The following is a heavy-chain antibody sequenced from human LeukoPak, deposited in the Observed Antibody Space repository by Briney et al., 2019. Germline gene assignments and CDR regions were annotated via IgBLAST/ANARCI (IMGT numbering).Heavy chain of an antibody. D-gene: IGHD6-19*01. CDR1: GFTFSSHS. Sequence: GVSLRLSCAASGFTFSSHSMKWVRQAPGKGLEWVSSISSSGNYIYYADSVKGRFTISRDNAKNSLYLQMNSLRSEDTAVYYCARDLGAVAGNYYDMDVWGQGTTVTVSS. CDR2: ISSSGNYI. CDR3: ARDLGAVAGNYYDMDV. J-gene: IGHJ6*02. V-gene: IGHV3-21*01.